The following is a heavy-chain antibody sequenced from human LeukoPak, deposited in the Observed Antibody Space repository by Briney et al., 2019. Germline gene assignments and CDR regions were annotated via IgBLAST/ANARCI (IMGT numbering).Heavy chain of an antibody. CDR3: ARLGAVAGNYYYYYMDV. CDR1: GGSISSYY. D-gene: IGHD6-19*01. J-gene: IGHJ6*03. CDR2: IYYSGST. Sequence: SETLSLTCTVSGGSISSYYWSWIRQPPGKGLEWIGYIYYSGSTNYNPSLKSRVTISVDTSKNQFSLKLSSVTAADTAVYYCARLGAVAGNYYYYYMDVWGKGTRSPSP. V-gene: IGHV4-59*01.